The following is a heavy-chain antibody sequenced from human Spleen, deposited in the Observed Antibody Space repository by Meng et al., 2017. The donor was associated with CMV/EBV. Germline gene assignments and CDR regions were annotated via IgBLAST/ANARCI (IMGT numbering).Heavy chain of an antibody. CDR1: GFSVSSKY. D-gene: IGHD6-6*01. Sequence: GGSLRLSCAVSGFSVSSKYMSWVRQTPGKGLEWVSVIYSGGRTFYADSVKGRFTISRDNSKNTVHLQMNSLRVEDTAVYYCARGGSSSGAFDLWGQGTTVTVSS. CDR2: IYSGGRT. CDR3: ARGGSSSGAFDL. V-gene: IGHV3-53*01. J-gene: IGHJ6*02.